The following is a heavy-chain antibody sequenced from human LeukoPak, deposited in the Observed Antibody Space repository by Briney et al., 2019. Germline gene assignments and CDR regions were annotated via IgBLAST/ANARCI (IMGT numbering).Heavy chain of an antibody. CDR3: ARGSIAAVGTRWFDP. Sequence: SETLSLTCSVSAGFISNYYWSWIRQPDGKGLEWIGRIYTSGSTNYNPSLQSRVTMSVDTSKNQFSLKVRSVTAADTAVYYCARGSIAAVGTRWFDPWGQGTLVTVSS. D-gene: IGHD6-13*01. J-gene: IGHJ5*02. CDR2: IYTSGST. V-gene: IGHV4-4*07. CDR1: AGFISNYY.